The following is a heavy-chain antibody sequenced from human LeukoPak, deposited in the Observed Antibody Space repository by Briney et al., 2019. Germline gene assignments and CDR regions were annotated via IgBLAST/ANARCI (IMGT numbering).Heavy chain of an antibody. J-gene: IGHJ4*02. D-gene: IGHD2-15*01. CDR3: ARIGLCSGGSCYVDY. V-gene: IGHV1-69*04. CDR1: GGTFSSYA. Sequence: SVKVSCKASGGTFSSYAISWVRQAPGQGLEWMGRIIPIFGIANYAQKFQGRVTITAAKSTSTAYMELSSLRSEDTAVYYCARIGLCSGGSCYVDYWGQGTLVTVSS. CDR2: IIPIFGIA.